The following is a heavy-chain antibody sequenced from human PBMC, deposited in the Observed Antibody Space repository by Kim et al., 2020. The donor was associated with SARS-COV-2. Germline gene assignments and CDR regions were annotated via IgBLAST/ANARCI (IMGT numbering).Heavy chain of an antibody. CDR1: GFTVSSNY. Sequence: GGSLRLTCAASGFTVSSNYMSWVRQAPGKGLEWVSVIYSGGSTFYADSVKGRFTISRDNSKNTLYLQMNSLRAEDTAVYYCARDLDYYGMDVWGQGTTVTVSS. CDR3: ARDLDYYGMDV. V-gene: IGHV3-53*01. J-gene: IGHJ6*02. CDR2: IYSGGST.